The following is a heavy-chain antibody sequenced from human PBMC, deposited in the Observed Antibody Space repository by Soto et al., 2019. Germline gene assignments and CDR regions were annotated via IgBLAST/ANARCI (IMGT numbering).Heavy chain of an antibody. CDR3: VAPMVRGVHIPYYHYGMDV. CDR1: GYTFTGYC. J-gene: IGHJ6*02. Sequence: ASVEVSSKAPGYTFTGYCMHWVRQAPGQGLAGMGWINPNSGGTNEAQKFQGRVTITRDTSISTAYMELRRLRSDDTALYYSVAPMVRGVHIPYYHYGMDVWGQGAMVTVSS. D-gene: IGHD3-10*01. V-gene: IGHV1-2*02. CDR2: INPNSGGT.